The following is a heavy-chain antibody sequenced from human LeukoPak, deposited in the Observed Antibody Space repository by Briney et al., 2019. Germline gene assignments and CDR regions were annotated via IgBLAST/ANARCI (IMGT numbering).Heavy chain of an antibody. CDR1: GFTFNNAW. D-gene: IGHD3-10*01. J-gene: IGHJ4*02. V-gene: IGHV3-15*01. Sequence: PGGSLRLSCAASGFTFNNAWMTWVRQAPGKGLEWVGRIKSKTDGGTTDYAAPVKGRFTISRDDSKNTLYLQMNSLKTEDTAVYYCTTGLTRVRGLMSYSDYWGQGTLVTVSS. CDR3: TTGLTRVRGLMSYSDY. CDR2: IKSKTDGGTT.